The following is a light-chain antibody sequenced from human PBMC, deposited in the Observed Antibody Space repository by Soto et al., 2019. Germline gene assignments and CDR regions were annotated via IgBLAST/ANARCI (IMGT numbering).Light chain of an antibody. CDR2: KVS. J-gene: IGKJ2*01. Sequence: DVVMTQSPLSLPVTLGQPASISCRSSQSLVYSDGNTYLSWFQQGPGQSPRRLIYKVSNRDSGVPDRFSGSGSGTDFTLKISRVEAEDVGVYYCMQHTHGYTFGQGTKLEIK. V-gene: IGKV2-30*01. CDR1: QSLVYSDGNTY. CDR3: MQHTHGYT.